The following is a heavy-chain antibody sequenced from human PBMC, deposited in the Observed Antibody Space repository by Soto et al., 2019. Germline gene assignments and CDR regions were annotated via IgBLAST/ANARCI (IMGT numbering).Heavy chain of an antibody. CDR1: GFTFSSYS. CDR3: ARDQIVVVVAATPYYYYGMDV. V-gene: IGHV3-21*01. Sequence: LRLSCAASGFTFSSYSMNWVRQAPGKGLEWVSSISSSSSYIYYADSVKGRFTISRDNAKNSLYLQMNSLRAEDTAVYYCARDQIVVVVAATPYYYYGMDVWGQGTTVTVSS. J-gene: IGHJ6*02. D-gene: IGHD2-15*01. CDR2: ISSSSSYI.